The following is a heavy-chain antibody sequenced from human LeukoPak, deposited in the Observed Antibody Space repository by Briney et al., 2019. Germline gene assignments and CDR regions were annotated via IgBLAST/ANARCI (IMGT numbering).Heavy chain of an antibody. Sequence: ASVKVSCKTSGYTFTGYYMHWVRQAPGQGLEWMGWINPNSGGTNYAQNFQGRVSMTRDTSISTAYMELSRLKSDDTAVYHCATFMVTGTFDYWGQGTLVTVSS. D-gene: IGHD2-21*02. CDR3: ATFMVTGTFDY. J-gene: IGHJ4*02. V-gene: IGHV1-2*02. CDR2: INPNSGGT. CDR1: GYTFTGYY.